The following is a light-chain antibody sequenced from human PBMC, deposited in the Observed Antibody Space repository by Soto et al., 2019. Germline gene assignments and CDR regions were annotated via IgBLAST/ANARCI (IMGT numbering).Light chain of an antibody. J-gene: IGKJ5*01. CDR2: GAS. V-gene: IGKV3-20*01. CDR3: QQYGGSPIT. Sequence: IVLTQSPGTLSLSPGDRVTLSCRASQSVNTKLAWHQQKPGQAPTLLMSGASNRGAGVPVRFSGSGSGTDFTLTISRLEPEDFALYYCQQYGGSPITFGLGTRLEIK. CDR1: QSVNTK.